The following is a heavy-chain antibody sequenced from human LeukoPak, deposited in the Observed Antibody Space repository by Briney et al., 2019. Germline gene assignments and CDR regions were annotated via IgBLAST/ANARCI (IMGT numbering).Heavy chain of an antibody. J-gene: IGHJ6*03. Sequence: GGSLRLSCAASGFTFSSYSMNWVRQAPGKGLEWVSVIYSGGSTYYADSVKGRFTISRDNSKNTLYLQMNSLRAEDTAVYYCAREGGYYYYMDVWGKGTTVTVSS. CDR2: IYSGGST. CDR1: GFTFSSYS. CDR3: AREGGYYYYMDV. V-gene: IGHV3-53*01.